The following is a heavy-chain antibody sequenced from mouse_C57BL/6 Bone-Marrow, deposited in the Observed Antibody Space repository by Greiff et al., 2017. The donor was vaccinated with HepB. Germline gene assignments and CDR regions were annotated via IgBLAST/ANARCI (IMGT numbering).Heavy chain of an antibody. D-gene: IGHD2-4*01. V-gene: IGHV2-6-1*01. J-gene: IGHJ4*01. CDR3: ARQGLRRDYYAMDY. CDR1: GFSLTSYG. CDR2: IWSDGST. Sequence: VQVVESGPGLVAPSQSLSITCTVSGFSLTSYGVHWVRQPPGKGLEWLVVIWSDGSTTYNSALKSRLSISKDNSKSQVFLKMNSLQTDDTAMYYCARQGLRRDYYAMDYWGQGTSVTVSS.